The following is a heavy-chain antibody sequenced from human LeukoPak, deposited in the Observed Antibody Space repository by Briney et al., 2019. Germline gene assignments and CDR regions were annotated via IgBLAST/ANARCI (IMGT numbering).Heavy chain of an antibody. V-gene: IGHV4-39*01. D-gene: IGHD3-16*01. CDR1: GGSISSSSYY. CDR3: TRPQGAVPFDI. J-gene: IGHJ3*02. Sequence: SETLSLTCTVSGGSISSSSYYWGWIRQPPGKGLEWIGSIYYSGSTYYNPSLKSRVTISVDTSKNQFSLKLSSVTAADTAVYYCTRPQGAVPFDIWGQGTMVTVSS. CDR2: IYYSGST.